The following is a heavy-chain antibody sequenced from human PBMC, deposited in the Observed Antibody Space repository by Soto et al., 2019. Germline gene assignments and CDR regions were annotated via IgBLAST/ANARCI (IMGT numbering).Heavy chain of an antibody. CDR2: IIPIFGTA. J-gene: IGHJ4*02. Sequence: QVQLVQSGAEVKKPGSSVKVSCKASGGTFSSYAISWVRQAPGQGLEWMGGIIPIFGTANYAQKFQGRVTITADESPITASMELSSLRSEETAGYYCARDSRYGSGGRCYFLPGIAYWGQGTLVTVSS. V-gene: IGHV1-69*12. CDR3: ARDSRYGSGGRCYFLPGIAY. D-gene: IGHD2-15*01. CDR1: GGTFSSYA.